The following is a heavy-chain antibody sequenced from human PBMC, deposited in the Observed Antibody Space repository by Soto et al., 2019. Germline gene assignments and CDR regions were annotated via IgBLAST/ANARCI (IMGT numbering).Heavy chain of an antibody. CDR3: ARRVAAAGNRGYFDP. Sequence: QVQLQESGPGLVKPSETLSLTCTVSGDSISGYYWSWIRQPPGKGLEWIGSIYYRGSTNYHPSLKSRVTISLDTSKNQCSLKLSSVAATDTAIYYCARRVAAAGNRGYFDPWGRGTLVTVSS. J-gene: IGHJ2*01. CDR1: GDSISGYY. V-gene: IGHV4-59*08. D-gene: IGHD6-13*01. CDR2: IYYRGST.